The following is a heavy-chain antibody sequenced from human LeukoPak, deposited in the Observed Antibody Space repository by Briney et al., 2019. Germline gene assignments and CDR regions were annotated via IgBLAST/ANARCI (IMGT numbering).Heavy chain of an antibody. J-gene: IGHJ6*03. CDR3: ARVDCSSTSCRYYYYYYYMDV. V-gene: IGHV3-11*04. CDR1: GFTFSDYY. CDR2: ISSSGSTI. Sequence: GGSLILSCAASGFTFSDYYMSWIRQAPGKGLEWVSYISSSGSTIYYADSVKGRFTISRDNAKNSLYLQMNSLRAEDTAVYYCARVDCSSTSCRYYYYYYYMDVWGKGTTVTVSS. D-gene: IGHD2-2*01.